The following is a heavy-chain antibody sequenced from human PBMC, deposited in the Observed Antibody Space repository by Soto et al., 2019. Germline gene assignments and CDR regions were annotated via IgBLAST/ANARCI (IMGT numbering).Heavy chain of an antibody. V-gene: IGHV4-4*02. D-gene: IGHD3-10*01. CDR1: GGSISSSNC. CDR3: ARAHRINYYGSGSYFPPSYYYYGMDV. J-gene: IGHJ6*02. Sequence: SVTMSLTWSLSGGSISSSNCWSWVRQPPGKRLEWIGEIYHSGSTNSNPSLKSRVTISVDKSKNQFSLKLSSVTAADTAVYYCARAHRINYYGSGSYFPPSYYYYGMDVWGQGTTVT. CDR2: IYHSGST.